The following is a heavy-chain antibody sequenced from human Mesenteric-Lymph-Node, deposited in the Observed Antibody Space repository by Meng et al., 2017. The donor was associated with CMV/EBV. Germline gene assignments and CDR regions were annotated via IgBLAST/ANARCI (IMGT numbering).Heavy chain of an antibody. J-gene: IGHJ3*02. D-gene: IGHD6-19*01. CDR2: ISSSGLII. V-gene: IGHV3-11*01. CDR1: GFTFSDYY. Sequence: GGSLRLSCAASGFTFSDYYIGWIRQAPGKGLEWVSLISSSGLIIYYADSVKGRFAVSRDNTGKTVYLQMSSLRAEDTAVYYCARGTHSSGWNGGRAFDIWGQGTKVTVSS. CDR3: ARGTHSSGWNGGRAFDI.